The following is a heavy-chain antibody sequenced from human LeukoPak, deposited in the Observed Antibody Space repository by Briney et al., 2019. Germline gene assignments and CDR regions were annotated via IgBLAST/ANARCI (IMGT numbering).Heavy chain of an antibody. V-gene: IGHV3-66*01. Sequence: GGSLRLSCAASGFTVSSNYMSWVRQAPGKGLEWVSVIYSDGITYYADSVKGRFTISRDNSKNTLYLQINSLRAEDTAVYYCARDYNYYHSSGYWYYFDYWGQGTLVTVSS. D-gene: IGHD3-22*01. CDR3: ARDYNYYHSSGYWYYFDY. J-gene: IGHJ4*02. CDR2: IYSDGIT. CDR1: GFTVSSNY.